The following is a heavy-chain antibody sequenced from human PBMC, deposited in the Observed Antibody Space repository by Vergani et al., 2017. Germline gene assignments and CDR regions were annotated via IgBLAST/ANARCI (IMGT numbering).Heavy chain of an antibody. Sequence: EVQLLESGGSLKQPGGSVRLSCAASGFTFSGSAMHWVRQASGKGLEWVGRIRSKANSYATAYAASVKGRFTISRDDSKNTAYLQMNSLKTEDTAVYYCTRRYCSSTSCYYFDCWGQGTLVTVSS. CDR3: TRRYCSSTSCYYFDC. J-gene: IGHJ4*02. D-gene: IGHD2-2*01. CDR2: IRSKANSYAT. CDR1: GFTFSGSA. V-gene: IGHV3-73*01.